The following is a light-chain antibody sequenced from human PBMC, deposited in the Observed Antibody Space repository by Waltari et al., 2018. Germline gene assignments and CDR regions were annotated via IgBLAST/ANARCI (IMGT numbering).Light chain of an antibody. V-gene: IGLV1-44*01. Sequence: QSVLTQPPSASGTPGQRVPIPCSGRRPNTGSNTVTWYQQLPGTAPKLLIYSNNQRPSGVPDRFSGSKSGTSASLAISGLQSEDEADYYCAAWDDSLNGVVFGGGTKLTVL. CDR1: RPNTGSNT. CDR3: AAWDDSLNGVV. CDR2: SNN. J-gene: IGLJ2*01.